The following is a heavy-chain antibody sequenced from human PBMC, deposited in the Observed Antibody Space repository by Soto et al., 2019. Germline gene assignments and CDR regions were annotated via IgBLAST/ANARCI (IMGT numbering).Heavy chain of an antibody. CDR1: GFTFSSYA. CDR3: ARAVAGFDY. CDR2: ISYDGSNK. V-gene: IGHV3-30-3*01. D-gene: IGHD6-19*01. Sequence: WSLRLSCAASGFTFSSYAMHWVRQAPGKGLEWVAVISYDGSNKYYADSVKGRFTISRDNSKNRLYLQMNSLRAEDTAVYYCARAVAGFDYWGQGTLVTVSS. J-gene: IGHJ4*02.